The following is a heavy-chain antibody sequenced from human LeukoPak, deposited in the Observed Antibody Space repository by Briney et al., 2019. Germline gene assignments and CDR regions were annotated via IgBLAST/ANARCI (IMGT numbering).Heavy chain of an antibody. D-gene: IGHD1-26*01. CDR2: IRYDGSNK. J-gene: IGHJ4*02. V-gene: IGHV3-30*02. Sequence: GGSLRFSCAASGFTFNSYSMNWVRQAPGKGLEWVAFIRYDGSNKYYADSVKGRFTISRDNSKNTLYLQMNSLRAEDTAVYYCARGSPRATGPFDYWGQGTLVTVSS. CDR1: GFTFNSYS. CDR3: ARGSPRATGPFDY.